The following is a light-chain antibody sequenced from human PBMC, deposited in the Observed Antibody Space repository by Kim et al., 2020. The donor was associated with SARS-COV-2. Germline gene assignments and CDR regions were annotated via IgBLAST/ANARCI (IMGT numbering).Light chain of an antibody. Sequence: SDSPEQTAPITCAGGGLGDVYVSLFRQKPGQSPVLVIYQDTKRPAGIPERLSAANSGNTATLTIAGTQAMDEADYYCQAWDKTTAVFGGGTQLTVL. CDR2: QDT. CDR1: GLGDVY. V-gene: IGLV3-1*01. J-gene: IGLJ2*01. CDR3: QAWDKTTAV.